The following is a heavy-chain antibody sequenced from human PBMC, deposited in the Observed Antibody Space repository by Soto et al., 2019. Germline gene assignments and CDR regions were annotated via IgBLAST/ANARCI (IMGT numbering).Heavy chain of an antibody. J-gene: IGHJ6*02. D-gene: IGHD3-22*01. CDR3: ARDFPEYYYDSSGPRSLYYYYGMDV. V-gene: IGHV3-11*01. Sequence: GGSLRLSCAASGFTFSDYYMSWIHQAPGKGLEWVSYISSSGSTIYYADSVKGRFTISRDNAKNSLYLQMNSLRAEDTAVYYCARDFPEYYYDSSGPRSLYYYYGMDVWGQGTTVTVSS. CDR1: GFTFSDYY. CDR2: ISSSGSTI.